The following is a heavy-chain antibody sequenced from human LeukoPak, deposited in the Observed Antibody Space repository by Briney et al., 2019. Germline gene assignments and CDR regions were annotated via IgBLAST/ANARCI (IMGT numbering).Heavy chain of an antibody. CDR1: GFTFDDYA. V-gene: IGHV3-9*01. D-gene: IGHD6-19*01. CDR3: AKRGGYSSGWSNYFDY. Sequence: GRSLRLSCAASGFTFDDYAMHWVRQAPGKGLEWVSGISWNSGSIGYADSVKGRFTISRDNAKNSLYLQMNSLRAEDTALYYCAKRGGYSSGWSNYFDYWGQGTLVTVSS. J-gene: IGHJ4*02. CDR2: ISWNSGSI.